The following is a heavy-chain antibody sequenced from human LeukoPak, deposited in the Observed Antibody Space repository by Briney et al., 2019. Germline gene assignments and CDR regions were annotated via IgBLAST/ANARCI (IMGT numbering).Heavy chain of an antibody. CDR3: ARDDCSSISCYHNWFDP. D-gene: IGHD2-2*01. Sequence: GGSLRLSCAASGFTFSIYWMSWVRQAPGKGLEWVANIKQDGSEKYYVDSVKGRFTISRDNAKNSLYLQMNSLRAEDTAVYYCARDDCSSISCYHNWFDPWGQGTLVTVSS. J-gene: IGHJ5*02. CDR2: IKQDGSEK. CDR1: GFTFSIYW. V-gene: IGHV3-7*01.